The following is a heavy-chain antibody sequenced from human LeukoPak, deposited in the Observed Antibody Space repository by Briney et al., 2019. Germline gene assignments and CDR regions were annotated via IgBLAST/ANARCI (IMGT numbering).Heavy chain of an antibody. J-gene: IGHJ4*02. D-gene: IGHD3-3*01. CDR1: GYTFTSYD. CDR2: MNPNSGNT. Sequence: ASVKVSCKASGYTFTSYDINWVRQATGQGLERMGWMNPNSGNTGYAQKFQVRVTITRNTSISTAYMELSSLRSEDTAVYYCARGDYDFWSGYSLWGQGTLATVSS. V-gene: IGHV1-8*03. CDR3: ARGDYDFWSGYSL.